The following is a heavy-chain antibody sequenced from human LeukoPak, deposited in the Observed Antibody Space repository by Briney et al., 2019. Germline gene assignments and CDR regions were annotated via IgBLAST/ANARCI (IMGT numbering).Heavy chain of an antibody. V-gene: IGHV1-2*02. CDR2: INPNSGGT. CDR3: ARAGGITMVRGALLNDY. CDR1: GYTFTGYY. Sequence: ASVKVSCKASGYTFTGYYMHWVRQAPGQGLEWMGWINPNSGGTNYAQKLQGRVTMTTDTSTSTAYIELRSLRSDDTAVYYCARAGGITMVRGALLNDYWGQGTLVTVSS. D-gene: IGHD3-10*01. J-gene: IGHJ4*02.